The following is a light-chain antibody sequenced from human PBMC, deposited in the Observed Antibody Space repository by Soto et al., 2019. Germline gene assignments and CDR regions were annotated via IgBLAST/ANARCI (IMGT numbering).Light chain of an antibody. V-gene: IGLV2-14*01. CDR1: SSDVGGYNY. J-gene: IGLJ3*02. Sequence: QSVLTQPASVSGSPGQSITISCTGTSSDVGGYNYVSWYQQHPGKAPKLMIYDVSNRPSGVSNRFSCSKSGNTASLTISGLQAEDEADYYCSSYTSSSTHWVFGGGTKLTVL. CDR2: DVS. CDR3: SSYTSSSTHWV.